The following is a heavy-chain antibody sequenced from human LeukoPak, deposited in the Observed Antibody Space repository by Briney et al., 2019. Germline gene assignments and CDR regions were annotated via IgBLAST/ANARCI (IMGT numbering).Heavy chain of an antibody. V-gene: IGHV1-2*02. CDR2: INPNSGGT. CDR1: GYTFTRYY. D-gene: IGHD3-10*01. CDR3: ARDHEPMGAYYYYMDV. Sequence: ASVKVSCKASGYTFTRYYMHWVRQAPGQGLEWMGWINPNSGGTNYAQKFQGRVTMTRDTSISTAYMELSRLRSDDTAVYYCARDHEPMGAYYYYMDVWGKGTTVTISS. J-gene: IGHJ6*03.